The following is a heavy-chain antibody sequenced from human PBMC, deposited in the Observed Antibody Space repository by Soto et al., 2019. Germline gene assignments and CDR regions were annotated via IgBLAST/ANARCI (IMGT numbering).Heavy chain of an antibody. V-gene: IGHV3-33*01. CDR3: ARVRYSSSWTHYWYFDR. D-gene: IGHD6-13*01. Sequence: QVQLVESGGGVVQPGRSLRLSCAASGFTFSSYGMHWVRQAPGKGLEWVAVIWYDGSNKYYADSVKGRFTISRDNSKNSLYLQLNSRRAEDTAVYYCARVRYSSSWTHYWYFDRWGRGTLVTVSS. J-gene: IGHJ2*01. CDR2: IWYDGSNK. CDR1: GFTFSSYG.